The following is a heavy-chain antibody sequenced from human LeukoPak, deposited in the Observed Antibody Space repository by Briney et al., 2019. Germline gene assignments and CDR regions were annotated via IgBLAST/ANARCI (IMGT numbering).Heavy chain of an antibody. D-gene: IGHD2-21*01. CDR2: IKGNGGTT. J-gene: IGHJ4*02. V-gene: IGHV3-23*01. Sequence: GGSLRLSCTASGFIFSNYAMSWVRQAPRKGLEWVSSIKGNGGTTYYADSVRGRFTIFRDNSKNMVFLQMNSLRVEDTAVYYCAKGHIDGDRYYYFDSWGQGTLVTVPS. CDR1: GFIFSNYA. CDR3: AKGHIDGDRYYYFDS.